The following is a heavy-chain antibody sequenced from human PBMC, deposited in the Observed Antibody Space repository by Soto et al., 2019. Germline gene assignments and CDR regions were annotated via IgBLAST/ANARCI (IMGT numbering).Heavy chain of an antibody. CDR3: ARDRGLGVYAITYGMDV. Sequence: LRLSCAASGFTFSDYYMSWIRQAPGKGLEWVSYISSSSSYTNYADSVKGRFTISRDNAKNSLYLQMNSLRAEDTAVYYCARDRGLGVYAITYGMDVWGQGTTVTVSS. D-gene: IGHD2-8*02. J-gene: IGHJ6*02. CDR1: GFTFSDYY. V-gene: IGHV3-11*06. CDR2: ISSSSSYT.